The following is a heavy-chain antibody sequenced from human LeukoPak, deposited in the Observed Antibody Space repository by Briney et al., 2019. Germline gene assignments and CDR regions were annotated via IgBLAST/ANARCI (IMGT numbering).Heavy chain of an antibody. CDR1: GFTFNNYA. CDR3: ANDFDH. Sequence: GGSLRLSCAASGFTFNNYAMSWVRQAPGKGLEWVSTISGSDDNTYYADSVRGRFTISRDISKNTLYLQMDSLRADDTAVYYCANDFDHWGQGTLVTVSS. V-gene: IGHV3-23*01. CDR2: ISGSDDNT. J-gene: IGHJ4*02.